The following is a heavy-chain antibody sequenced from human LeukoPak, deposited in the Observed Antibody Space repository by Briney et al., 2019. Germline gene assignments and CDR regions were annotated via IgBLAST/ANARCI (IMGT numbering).Heavy chain of an antibody. D-gene: IGHD3-9*01. J-gene: IGHJ2*01. CDR3: AREGYDILTGYYWYFDL. Sequence: LWASVKVSCKTSGYTFTSYGISWVRQAPGQGLEWMGWISAYNGNTHSAQKLQGRVTMTTDTSTSTAYMELRSLRSDDTAVYYCAREGYDILTGYYWYFDLWGRGTLVTVSS. CDR2: ISAYNGNT. CDR1: GYTFTSYG. V-gene: IGHV1-18*01.